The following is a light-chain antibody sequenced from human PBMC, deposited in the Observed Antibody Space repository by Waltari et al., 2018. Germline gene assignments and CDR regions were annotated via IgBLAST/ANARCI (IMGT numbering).Light chain of an antibody. Sequence: IVMTQSPATLSVSPGEGATLSCRVSQSVSSNLAWYQQKPGQAPRHLSYGASTRATGLPVRFSGSGSGTEFTLTISSLQSEDFAVYYCQQYNNWPPLFGQGTKVEIK. CDR1: QSVSSN. J-gene: IGKJ1*01. V-gene: IGKV3-15*01. CDR3: QQYNNWPPL. CDR2: GAS.